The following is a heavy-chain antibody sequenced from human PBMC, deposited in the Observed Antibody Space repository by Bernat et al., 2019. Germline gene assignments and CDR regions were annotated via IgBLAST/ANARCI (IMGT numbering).Heavy chain of an antibody. D-gene: IGHD1-7*01. CDR2: ISSSSSTI. V-gene: IGHV3-48*01. J-gene: IGHJ6*02. Sequence: EVQLVESGGGLVQPGGSLRLSCAASGFTFSSYSMNWVRQAPGKGPEWVSYISSSSSTIYYADSVKGRFTISRDNAKNSLYLQMNSLRAEDTAVYYCAREDDWNYSGFYYYYGMDVWGQGTTVTVSS. CDR1: GFTFSSYS. CDR3: AREDDWNYSGFYYYYGMDV.